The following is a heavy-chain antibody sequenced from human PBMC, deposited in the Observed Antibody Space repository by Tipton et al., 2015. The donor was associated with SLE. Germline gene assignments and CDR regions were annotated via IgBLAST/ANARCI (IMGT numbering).Heavy chain of an antibody. V-gene: IGHV4-39*07. CDR3: ASSLYSSGWYGGYYFDY. D-gene: IGHD6-19*01. Sequence: LRLSCTVSGGSISSSSYYWGWIRQPPGKGLEWIGSIYYSGSTYYNPSLKSRVTISVGTSKNQFSLKLSSVTAADTAVYYCASSLYSSGWYGGYYFDYWGQGTLVTVSS. J-gene: IGHJ4*02. CDR1: GGSISSSSYY. CDR2: IYYSGST.